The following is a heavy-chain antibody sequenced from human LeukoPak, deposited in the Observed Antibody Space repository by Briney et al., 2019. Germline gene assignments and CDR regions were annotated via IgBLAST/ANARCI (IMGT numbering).Heavy chain of an antibody. D-gene: IGHD4-11*01. CDR1: GYTFTDYY. Sequence: ASVKVSCKASGYTFTDYYMHWVRQAPGQGLEWMGWINPNSGGTNYAQKFQGRVTMTRDTSISTACMELSRLRSDDTAVYYCARAPKFRLQMDYWGQGTLVTVSS. CDR3: ARAPKFRLQMDY. CDR2: INPNSGGT. V-gene: IGHV1-2*02. J-gene: IGHJ4*02.